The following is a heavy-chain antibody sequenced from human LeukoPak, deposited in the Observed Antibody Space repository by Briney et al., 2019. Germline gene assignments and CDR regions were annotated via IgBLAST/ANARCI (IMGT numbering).Heavy chain of an antibody. CDR1: EYRFTTYW. D-gene: IGHD3-10*01. CDR2: IYPGDSDI. V-gene: IGHV5-51*01. J-gene: IGHJ4*02. Sequence: GESLKISCKGSEYRFTTYWIGWVRQMPGKGLEWMGVIYPGDSDIRYSPSFQGQVTFSVDKSISTAYLQWSSLKASDTAMYYCARHVAVQGVISSLDYFDYWGQGTLVTVSS. CDR3: ARHVAVQGVISSLDYFDY.